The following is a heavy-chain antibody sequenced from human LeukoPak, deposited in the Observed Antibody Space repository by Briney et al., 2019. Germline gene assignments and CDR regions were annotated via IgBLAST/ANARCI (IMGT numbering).Heavy chain of an antibody. CDR3: ARMSPQYSSSSVDY. Sequence: RGSLRLSCAASGFTVSSNYMSWVRQAPGKGLEWVSVIYSGGSTYYADSVKGRFTISRDNSKNTLYLQMNSLRAEDTAVYYCARMSPQYSSSSVDYWGQGTLVTVSS. D-gene: IGHD6-13*01. CDR2: IYSGGST. V-gene: IGHV3-66*01. J-gene: IGHJ4*02. CDR1: GFTVSSNY.